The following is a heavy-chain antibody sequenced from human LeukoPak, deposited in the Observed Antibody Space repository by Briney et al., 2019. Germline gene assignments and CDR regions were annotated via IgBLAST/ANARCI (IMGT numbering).Heavy chain of an antibody. CDR3: ARVGVSSIAAAGAYYYYGMDV. CDR1: GFTFSDYY. V-gene: IGHV3-11*01. D-gene: IGHD6-13*01. Sequence: LGGSLRLSCAASGFTFSDYYMSWIRQAPGKGLEWVSYISSSGSTIYYADSVKGRFTISRDNAKNSLYLQMNSLRAEDTAVYYCARVGVSSIAAAGAYYYYGMDVWGQGTTVTVSS. CDR2: ISSSGSTI. J-gene: IGHJ6*02.